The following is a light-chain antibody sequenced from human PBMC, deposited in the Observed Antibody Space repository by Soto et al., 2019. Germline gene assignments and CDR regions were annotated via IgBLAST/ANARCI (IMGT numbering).Light chain of an antibody. CDR1: SGSVSTSYY. V-gene: IGLV8-61*01. Sequence: QTVVTQEPSFSVSPGGTVTLTCGLSSGSVSTSYYPSWYQQTPGQAPRTLIYSTNTRSSGVPDRFSGSTLGNKAALTITGAQADDESDYYCVLYMGSLYVFGTGTKVTVL. J-gene: IGLJ1*01. CDR2: STN. CDR3: VLYMGSLYV.